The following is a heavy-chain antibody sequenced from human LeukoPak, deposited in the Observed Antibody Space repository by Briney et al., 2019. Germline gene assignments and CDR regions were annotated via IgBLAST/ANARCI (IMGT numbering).Heavy chain of an antibody. CDR1: GGTFSSYA. V-gene: IGHV1-69*05. Sequence: ASVKVSCKASGGTFSSYAISWVRQAPGQGLEWMGGIIPIFGTANYAQKFQGRVTMTRDTSTSTVYMELSSLRSEDTAVYFCARDSNSGYGYSWFDPWGQGTLVTVSS. CDR2: IIPIFGTA. J-gene: IGHJ5*02. D-gene: IGHD5-12*01. CDR3: ARDSNSGYGYSWFDP.